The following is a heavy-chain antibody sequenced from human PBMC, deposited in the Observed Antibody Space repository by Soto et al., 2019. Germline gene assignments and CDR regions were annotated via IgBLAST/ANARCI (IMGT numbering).Heavy chain of an antibody. J-gene: IGHJ6*02. CDR1: RVAFSKFI. D-gene: IGHD6-19*01. CDR2: IIPIFGTA. CDR3: AKVRYSSPMGYYYGLDV. V-gene: IGHV1-69*13. Sequence: SVKVSCKASRVAFSKFIVTWVRQAPGLGLEWVGGIIPIFGTANYAQKFQGRVTITADESTSTSYMEVNNLRSEDTAVYYCAKVRYSSPMGYYYGLDVWGQGTTVTVSS.